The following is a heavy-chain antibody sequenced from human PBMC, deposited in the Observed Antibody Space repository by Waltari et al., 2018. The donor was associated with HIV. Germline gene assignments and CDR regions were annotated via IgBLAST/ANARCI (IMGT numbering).Heavy chain of an antibody. Sequence: EVQLVESGGGLVQSGGCLRLSCAVSGLSFSGYWMSWVRQVPGKGLGWVANIKEDGSEKYYVDAVKGRFTSSRDNAKNSLYLQMNSLRAEDTAMYYCARARYCSSISCSYFDDWGQGTLVTVSS. CDR1: GLSFSGYW. V-gene: IGHV3-7*01. CDR3: ARARYCSSISCSYFDD. J-gene: IGHJ4*02. CDR2: IKEDGSEK. D-gene: IGHD2-2*01.